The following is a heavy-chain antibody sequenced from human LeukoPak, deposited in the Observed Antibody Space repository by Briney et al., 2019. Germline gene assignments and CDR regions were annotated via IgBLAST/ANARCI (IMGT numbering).Heavy chain of an antibody. CDR1: GFTFSSYG. J-gene: IGHJ4*02. CDR3: ASRGLVNAYYFDY. Sequence: GGSLRLSCAASGFTFSSYGMHWVRQAPGKGLEWVAVISYDGSNKYYADSVKGRFTISRDNSKNTLYLQMNSLRAEDTAVYYCASRGLVNAYYFDYWGQGTLVTVSS. D-gene: IGHD3/OR15-3a*01. CDR2: ISYDGSNK. V-gene: IGHV3-30*03.